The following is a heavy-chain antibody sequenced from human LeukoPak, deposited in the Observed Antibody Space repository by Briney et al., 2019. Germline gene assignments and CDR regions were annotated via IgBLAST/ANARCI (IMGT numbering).Heavy chain of an antibody. CDR3: ARGPYVRGDYYYGMDL. Sequence: SETLSLNCAVYGGSFSGYYWSWIRQPPGKGREWIAEINHSGSTDYNPSLKSRVTISVDTSKNQFSLKLSSVTAADTAVYYCARGPYVRGDYYYGMDLWGQGTTVTVSS. V-gene: IGHV4-34*01. J-gene: IGHJ6*02. CDR1: GGSFSGYY. CDR2: INHSGST. D-gene: IGHD3-10*02.